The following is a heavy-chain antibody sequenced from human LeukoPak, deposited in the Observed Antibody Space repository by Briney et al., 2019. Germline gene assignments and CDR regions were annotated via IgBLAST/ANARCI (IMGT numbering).Heavy chain of an antibody. J-gene: IGHJ2*01. CDR1: GGSISSSSYN. D-gene: IGHD6-13*01. Sequence: SETLSLTCTVSGGSISSSSYNWGWLPQPPGKGLEGIGSIYYSGSTYYNPSLKSRVTISVDTSKNQFSLKLSSVTAADTAVYYCARFIIAAAPPLGYFDLWGRGTLVTVSS. CDR3: ARFIIAAAPPLGYFDL. CDR2: IYYSGST. V-gene: IGHV4-39*07.